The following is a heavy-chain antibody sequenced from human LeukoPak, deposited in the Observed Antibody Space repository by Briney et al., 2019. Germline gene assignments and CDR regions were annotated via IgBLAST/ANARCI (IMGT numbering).Heavy chain of an antibody. CDR3: ARHPYYYGSSGYFVYYFDY. CDR2: IYYSGST. Sequence: SETLSLTCTVSGGSISSSSYYWGWIRQPPGKGLEWIGSIYYSGSTSYNPSLKSRVTISVDTSKNQFSLKLSSVTAADTAVYYCARHPYYYGSSGYFVYYFDYWGQGTLVTVSS. V-gene: IGHV4-39*01. D-gene: IGHD3-22*01. CDR1: GGSISSSSYY. J-gene: IGHJ4*02.